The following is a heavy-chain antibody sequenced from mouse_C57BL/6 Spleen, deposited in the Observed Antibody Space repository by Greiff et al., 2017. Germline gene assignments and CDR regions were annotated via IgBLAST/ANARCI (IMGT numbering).Heavy chain of an antibody. CDR1: GYTFTSYW. CDR2: IDPSDSYT. Sequence: QVQLQQPGAELVMPGASVKLSCKASGYTFTSYWMHWVKQRPGQGLEWIGEIDPSDSYTNYNQKFKGKSTLTVDKSSSTAYMQLSSLTSEDSAVSYCSRTSYGSSSFDYWGQGTTLTVSS. D-gene: IGHD1-1*01. CDR3: SRTSYGSSSFDY. J-gene: IGHJ2*01. V-gene: IGHV1-69*01.